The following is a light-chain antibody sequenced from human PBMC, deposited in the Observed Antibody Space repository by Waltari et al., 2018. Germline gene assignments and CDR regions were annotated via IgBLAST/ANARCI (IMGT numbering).Light chain of an antibody. Sequence: EVVMTQSPATLSVSQGERATLSCRASQSISINMVWYQQRPGQAPRLLIYEASMRAIDIPARFSGSGSGTEFTLTISSVQSEDAAVYYCQQFNDWPRTFGQGTKVEIK. CDR1: QSISIN. CDR2: EAS. CDR3: QQFNDWPRT. J-gene: IGKJ1*01. V-gene: IGKV3-15*01.